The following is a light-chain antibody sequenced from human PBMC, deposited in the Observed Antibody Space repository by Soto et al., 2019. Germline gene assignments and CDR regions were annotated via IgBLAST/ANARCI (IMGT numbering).Light chain of an antibody. Sequence: EIVLTQSPGTLSLSPGERATLSCRASQSVSSTYLAWYQQKPGQAPRLLIYGVSSRATGIPDRFSGSGSGTDFTLTISRLEPEDSAVYYCQRYDISPFPFGQGTKLEIK. CDR1: QSVSSTY. V-gene: IGKV3-20*01. CDR3: QRYDISPFP. CDR2: GVS. J-gene: IGKJ2*01.